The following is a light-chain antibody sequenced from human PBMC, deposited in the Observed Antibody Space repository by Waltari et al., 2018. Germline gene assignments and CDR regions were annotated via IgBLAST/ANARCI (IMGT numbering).Light chain of an antibody. CDR3: QVWDYDTAHLV. Sequence: SYVLTQPPSVSVAPGKTARIACGGNNIGAKSVHWYQERPGQAPVLIIYYDSVRPSGSPERFSGSNSGNTATLTSSRVEAGDEADYYCQVWDYDTAHLVFGGGTTLTVV. V-gene: IGLV3-21*04. CDR1: NIGAKS. CDR2: YDS. J-gene: IGLJ3*02.